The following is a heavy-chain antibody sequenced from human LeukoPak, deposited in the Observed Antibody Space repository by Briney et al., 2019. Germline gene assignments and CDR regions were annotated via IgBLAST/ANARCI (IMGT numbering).Heavy chain of an antibody. CDR1: GGSISSSSYH. CDR3: ARRLHGDFVDY. D-gene: IGHD4-17*01. J-gene: IGHJ4*02. CDR2: IYYSGST. Sequence: PSEALSLTCTVSGGSISSSSYHWVWIRQPPGKGLEWIGSIYYSGSTYYNPSLKSRVTISVDTSKNQFSLKLSSVTAADTAVYYCARRLHGDFVDYWGQGTPVTVSS. V-gene: IGHV4-39*01.